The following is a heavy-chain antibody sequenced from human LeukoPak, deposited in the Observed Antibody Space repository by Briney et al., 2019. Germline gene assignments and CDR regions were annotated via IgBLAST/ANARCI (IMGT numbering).Heavy chain of an antibody. J-gene: IGHJ4*02. V-gene: IGHV3-21*01. CDR3: ANSGYSGSYSHFDY. CDR1: GFTFSSYS. CDR2: ISSSSSYI. Sequence: PRGSLRLSCAASGFTFSSYSMNWVRQAPGKGLEWLSSISSSSSYIYYADSVKGRFTISRDNAKNSLYLQMNSLRAEDTAVYYCANSGYSGSYSHFDYWGQGTLVTVSS. D-gene: IGHD1-26*01.